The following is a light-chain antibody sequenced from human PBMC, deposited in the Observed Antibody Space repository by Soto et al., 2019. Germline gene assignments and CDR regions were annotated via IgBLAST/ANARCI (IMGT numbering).Light chain of an antibody. V-gene: IGKV1-27*01. Sequence: DIQMTQSPSSLSASVGDRVTITCRASQDISNYIVWYQQKPGKVPKLLIYAASTLQSGVPSRFSGGGSGTDFTLTISSLEPEDDANYFCQKYGGEFGQGTKVEI. CDR1: QDISNY. CDR2: AAS. CDR3: QKYGGE. J-gene: IGKJ1*01.